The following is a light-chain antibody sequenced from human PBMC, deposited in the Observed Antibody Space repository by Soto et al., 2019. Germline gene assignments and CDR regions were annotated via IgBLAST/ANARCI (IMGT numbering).Light chain of an antibody. CDR1: QSVSSY. Sequence: ESLLTPSPGTLSLSPGERAPLSCRASQSVSSYLAWYQQKPGQAPRLLIYGASNRATGIPDRFSGSGSGTDFTLTISSLQSEDFAVYYCQQYNNWPPLTFGGGTKVDIK. CDR3: QQYNNWPPLT. V-gene: IGKV3D-15*01. J-gene: IGKJ4*01. CDR2: GAS.